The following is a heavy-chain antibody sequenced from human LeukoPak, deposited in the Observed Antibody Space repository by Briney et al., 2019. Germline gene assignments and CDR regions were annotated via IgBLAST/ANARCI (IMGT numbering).Heavy chain of an antibody. CDR2: IYYSGST. V-gene: IGHV4-39*01. CDR1: GDSISTISHY. J-gene: IGHJ4*02. Sequence: SETLSLTCTVSGDSISTISHYWRWLRQPRGKGLEWVGSIYYSGSTYYNPSLNSRVTIFVDTSKNQFCLKLSSVTAADTAVYDCARHQNLSSGYIAPRPCFALDSWGQGTLV. CDR3: ARHQNLSSGYIAPRPCFALDS. D-gene: IGHD2-2*02.